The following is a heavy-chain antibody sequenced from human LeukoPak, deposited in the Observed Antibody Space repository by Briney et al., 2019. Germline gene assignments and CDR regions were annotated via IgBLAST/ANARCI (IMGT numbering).Heavy chain of an antibody. J-gene: IGHJ4*02. D-gene: IGHD6-13*01. CDR2: INHSGST. CDR3: ARDYSSSWCYFDY. Sequence: PSETLSLTCAVYGGSFSGYYWSWIRQPPGKGLEWIGEINHSGSTNYNPSLKSRVTISVDTSKNQFSLKLSSVTAADTAVYYCARDYSSSWCYFDYWGQGTLVTVSS. V-gene: IGHV4-34*01. CDR1: GGSFSGYY.